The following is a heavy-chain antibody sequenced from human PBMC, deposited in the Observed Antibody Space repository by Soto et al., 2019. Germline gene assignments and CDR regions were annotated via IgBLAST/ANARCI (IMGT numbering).Heavy chain of an antibody. CDR2: IYYSGNT. J-gene: IGHJ5*02. CDR1: GDSMSSGTYH. V-gene: IGHV4-39*07. CDR3: AREVPGLREVNRNWFDP. D-gene: IGHD3-10*01. Sequence: SETLSLTCSVSGDSMSSGTYHWDWIRQPPGKGLEWIGTIYYSGNTNYNPSLMSRLTISVDKSKNQFSLRLTYVTAADTGIYYCAREVPGLREVNRNWFDPWGQGTLVTVS.